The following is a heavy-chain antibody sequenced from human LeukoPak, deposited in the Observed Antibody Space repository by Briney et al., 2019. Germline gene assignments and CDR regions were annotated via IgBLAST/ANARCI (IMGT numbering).Heavy chain of an antibody. Sequence: ASVKVSCKASGYTFTSYDINWVRQATGQGLEWMGWMNPNSGNTGYAQKFQGRVTITRNTSISTAYMELSSLRSEDTAVYYCTRHKGYDFWSGYSGEFDYWGQGTLVTVSS. V-gene: IGHV1-8*03. CDR3: TRHKGYDFWSGYSGEFDY. D-gene: IGHD3-3*01. J-gene: IGHJ4*02. CDR1: GYTFTSYD. CDR2: MNPNSGNT.